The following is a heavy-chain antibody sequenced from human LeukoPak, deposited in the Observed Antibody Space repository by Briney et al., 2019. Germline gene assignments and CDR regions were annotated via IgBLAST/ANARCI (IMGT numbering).Heavy chain of an antibody. CDR2: ISSSSSYI. Sequence: GGSLRLSCAASGFTFSSYAMNWVRQAPGKGLEWVSSISSSSSYIYYADSVKGRFTISRDNAKNSLYLQMNSLRAEDTAVYYCARESGAAATDYWGQGTLVTVSS. CDR1: GFTFSSYA. D-gene: IGHD2-15*01. J-gene: IGHJ4*02. V-gene: IGHV3-21*01. CDR3: ARESGAAATDY.